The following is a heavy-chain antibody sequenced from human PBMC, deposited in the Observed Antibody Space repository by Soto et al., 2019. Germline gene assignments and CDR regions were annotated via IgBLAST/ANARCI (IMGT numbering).Heavy chain of an antibody. CDR2: ISYSGTT. J-gene: IGHJ6*02. CDR1: GAYLNSYY. V-gene: IGHV4-59*01. Sequence: QVQMQESGPGLVKPSETLSLTCTVSGAYLNSYYWNWIRQPPGGGLEWLGFISYSGTTNYNPSLRSRVAISLDPSKNQFSLKLTSVTASDTAVYYCATRTALPHYYYRCLDVWGQGATVTVSS. D-gene: IGHD2-21*02. CDR3: ATRTALPHYYYRCLDV.